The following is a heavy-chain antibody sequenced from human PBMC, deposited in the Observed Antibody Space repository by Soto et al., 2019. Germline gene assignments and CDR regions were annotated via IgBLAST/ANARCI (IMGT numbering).Heavy chain of an antibody. J-gene: IGHJ4*02. CDR1: GGSISSYY. CDR2: MYYSGST. Sequence: PSETLSLTCTVSGGSISSYYWSLIRQPPGKGLEWIGYMYYSGSTNYNPSLKSRVTISVDTSKNQFSLKLSSVTAADTAVYYCARGAVAGIDYWGQGTLVTVSS. D-gene: IGHD6-19*01. CDR3: ARGAVAGIDY. V-gene: IGHV4-59*01.